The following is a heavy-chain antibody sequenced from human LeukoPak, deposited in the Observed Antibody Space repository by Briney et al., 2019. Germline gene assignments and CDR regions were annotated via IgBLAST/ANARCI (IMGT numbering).Heavy chain of an antibody. CDR1: GFTFTSYA. J-gene: IGHJ4*02. D-gene: IGHD1-26*01. CDR3: AKATWELLQGYFDY. Sequence: GGSLRLSSAPSGFTFTSYAMSWVRQAPGRGRGWVSAISGSGGSTYYADSVKCRFTISRDKSKNTLYLQMNSLRAEDTALYYCAKATWELLQGYFDYWGQGTLVTVSS. V-gene: IGHV3-23*01. CDR2: ISGSGGST.